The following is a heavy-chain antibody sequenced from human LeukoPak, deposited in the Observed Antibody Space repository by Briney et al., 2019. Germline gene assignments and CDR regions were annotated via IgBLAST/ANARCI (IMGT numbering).Heavy chain of an antibody. Sequence: SQTLSLTCTVSGGSISSGDYYWSWIRRPPGKGLEWIGYIYYSGSTYYNPSLKSRVTISVDTSKNQFSLKLSSVTAADTAVYYCARDHESFYGMDVWGQGTTVTVSS. CDR2: IYYSGST. CDR1: GGSISSGDYY. J-gene: IGHJ6*02. V-gene: IGHV4-30-4*01. CDR3: ARDHESFYGMDV.